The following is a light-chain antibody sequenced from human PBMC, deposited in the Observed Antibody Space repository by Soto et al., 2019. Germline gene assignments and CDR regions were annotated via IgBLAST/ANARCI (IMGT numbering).Light chain of an antibody. J-gene: IGKJ4*01. Sequence: DMEMTQSPSSLSASVGDRVTITCRASQSISNYLNWYQHKPGKVPKLLIYAASSLQSGVPTRFSGSGSGTXXXXXXXXLQPEDFATYYCQQSYGTPLTFGGGTKIEIK. CDR1: QSISNY. V-gene: IGKV1-39*01. CDR3: QQSYGTPLT. CDR2: AAS.